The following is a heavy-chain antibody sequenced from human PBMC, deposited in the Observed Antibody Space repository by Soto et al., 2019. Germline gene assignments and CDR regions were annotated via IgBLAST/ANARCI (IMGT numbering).Heavy chain of an antibody. CDR2: IHYRGQI. V-gene: IGHV4-39*01. CDR1: GGSLSSNDYF. CDR3: ARHVSWKYGDDSFDI. D-gene: IGHD1-1*01. J-gene: IGHJ3*02. Sequence: QLQLQESGPGLVKPSETLYLTCTISGGSLSSNDYFWGWIRQPPGKGLEWVGTIHYRGQISYSPSFVSRVTRSVDTSENQFSLMLGSVPAADTAFYFCARHVSWKYGDDSFDIWGQGTMVTVSS.